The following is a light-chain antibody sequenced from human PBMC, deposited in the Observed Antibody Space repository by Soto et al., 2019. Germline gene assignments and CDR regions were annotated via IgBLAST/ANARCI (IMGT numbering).Light chain of an antibody. CDR3: SSYTSSSTLLYV. V-gene: IGLV2-14*03. J-gene: IGLJ1*01. CDR1: SSDVGAYNY. CDR2: DVT. Sequence: QSVLTQPASVSGSPGQSIAISCTGTSSDVGAYNYVSWYQHHPGKAPKLMIYDVTNRPSGVSNRFSGSKSGNTASLTISGLQAEDEADYYCSSYTSSSTLLYVFGTGTKLTVL.